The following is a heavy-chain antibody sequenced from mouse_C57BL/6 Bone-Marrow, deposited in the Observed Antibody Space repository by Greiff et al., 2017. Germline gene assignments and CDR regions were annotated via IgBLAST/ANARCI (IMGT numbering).Heavy chain of an antibody. D-gene: IGHD1-1*01. Sequence: VQLQQSGAELARPGASVKMSCKASGYTFTSYTMHWVNQKPGQGLEWIGSINPSSGYTKYNQKFKNKATLTADKSSSTAYLQLRILTSEDSAVYYCAREDGSSPDWSMDYWGKGTSVTVSS. CDR1: GYTFTSYT. J-gene: IGHJ4*01. CDR3: AREDGSSPDWSMDY. V-gene: IGHV1-4*01. CDR2: INPSSGYT.